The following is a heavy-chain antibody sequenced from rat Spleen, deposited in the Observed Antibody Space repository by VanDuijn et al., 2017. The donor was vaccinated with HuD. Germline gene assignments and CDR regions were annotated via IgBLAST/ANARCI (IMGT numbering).Heavy chain of an antibody. J-gene: IGHJ2*01. CDR1: GFSLTRYN. D-gene: IGHD1-6*01. CDR3: ARDAGILRY. Sequence: QVQLKESGPGLVQPSQTLSLTCTVSGFSLTRYNVSWVRQPPGKGLEWIGFIWTGGSTAYNSLLKSRLTISRDISKSQVFLKMNSLHTEDTATYYCARDAGILRYWGQGVMVTVSA. V-gene: IGHV2-43*01. CDR2: IWTGGST.